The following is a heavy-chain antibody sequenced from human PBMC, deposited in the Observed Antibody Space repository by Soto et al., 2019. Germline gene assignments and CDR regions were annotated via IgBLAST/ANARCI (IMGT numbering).Heavy chain of an antibody. V-gene: IGHV3-48*01. J-gene: IGHJ3*02. CDR1: GLSFRKYS. Sequence: PGGSLRLSCLASGLSFRKYSTHWVRQAPGKGPVWASYISSSSTTKYYADSVKGRFTISRDNAKNTLYLQMNSLRAEDTAVYYCARGRSDYGAFDIWGQGTMVTVSS. D-gene: IGHD4-17*01. CDR3: ARGRSDYGAFDI. CDR2: ISSSSTTK.